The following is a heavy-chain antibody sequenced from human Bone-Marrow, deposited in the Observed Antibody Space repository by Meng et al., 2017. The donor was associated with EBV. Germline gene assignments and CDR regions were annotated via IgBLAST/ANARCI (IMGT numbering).Heavy chain of an antibody. CDR1: GGTFRSDA. J-gene: IGHJ4*02. D-gene: IGHD3-10*01. CDR2: LIPLSDAP. V-gene: IGHV1-69*01. Sequence: QVQVVRSGAGVKRPGSSVKVSCKTSGGTFRSDAISWVRQAPGQGLEWMGGLIPLSDAPHYAQKFQGRVTITADESTSTHYLDLSGLRAEDTAVYYCASESGRGFTPDYWGQGTLVTVSS. CDR3: ASESGRGFTPDY.